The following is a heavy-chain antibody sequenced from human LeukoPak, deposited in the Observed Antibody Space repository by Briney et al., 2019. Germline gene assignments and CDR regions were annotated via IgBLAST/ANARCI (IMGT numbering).Heavy chain of an antibody. CDR3: ARDLYSSGWPPYYYYYYMDV. D-gene: IGHD6-19*01. Sequence: ASVKVSCKASGYTFTSYGISRVRQAPGQGLEWMGWISAYNGNTNYAQKLQGRVTMTTDTSTSTAYMELRSLRSDDTAVYYCARDLYSSGWPPYYYYYYMDVWGKGTTVTVSS. J-gene: IGHJ6*03. CDR2: ISAYNGNT. CDR1: GYTFTSYG. V-gene: IGHV1-18*01.